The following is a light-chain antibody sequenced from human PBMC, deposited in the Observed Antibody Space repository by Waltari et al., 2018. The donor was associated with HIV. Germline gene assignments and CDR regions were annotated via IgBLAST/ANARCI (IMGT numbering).Light chain of an antibody. CDR3: QQRESWPPVT. CDR1: QRVGRL. CDR2: ETS. V-gene: IGKV3-11*01. J-gene: IGKJ4*01. Sequence: EIVLTQSPATLSVSPGDTAILSCRASQRVGRLLAWYQQKSGQPPSLLLYETSTRAAGTPGRFNGSGSGTDFALTITDVEPADVAVYYCQQRESWPPVTFGGGTRV.